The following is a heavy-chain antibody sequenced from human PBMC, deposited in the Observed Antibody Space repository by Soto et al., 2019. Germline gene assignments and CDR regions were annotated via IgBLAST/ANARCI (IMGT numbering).Heavy chain of an antibody. D-gene: IGHD5-12*01. CDR1: GFTFSSYA. V-gene: IGHV3-30-3*01. CDR3: PGSRRLVSTPNY. Sequence: QVQLVESGGGVVQPGRSLRLSCAASGFTFSSYAMHWVRQAPGKGLEWVAVISYDGNNKYYADSVKGRFTISRDNSKNTLYLQMNSLTAEDTAVYYCPGSRRLVSTPNYWGQGTLVTVSS. J-gene: IGHJ4*02. CDR2: ISYDGNNK.